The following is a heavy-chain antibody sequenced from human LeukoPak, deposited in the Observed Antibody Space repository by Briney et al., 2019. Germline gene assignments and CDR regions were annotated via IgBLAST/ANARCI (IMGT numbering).Heavy chain of an antibody. CDR3: ARLNPVRFFGVVKPLYYFDY. CDR1: GYSISSGYY. D-gene: IGHD3-3*01. J-gene: IGHJ4*02. CDR2: IYHSGST. V-gene: IGHV4-38-2*02. Sequence: SETLSLTCTVSGYSISSGYYWGWIRQPPGKGLEWIGSIYHSGSTYYNPSLKSRVTISVDTSKNQFSLKLSSVTAADTAVYYCARLNPVRFFGVVKPLYYFDYWGQGTLVTVSS.